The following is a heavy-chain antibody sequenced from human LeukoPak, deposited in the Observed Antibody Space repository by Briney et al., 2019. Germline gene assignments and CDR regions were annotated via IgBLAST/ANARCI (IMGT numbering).Heavy chain of an antibody. CDR1: GGTFSSYA. Sequence: SVNVSCKPSGGTFSSYAISWVRQAPGQGLEWMGGIIPIFGTANYAQKFQGRVTITADKSTSTAYMELSRLRLEDTAGYYCARGFPGNPLRSGSYDNSWYYWGQGTVVSVSS. CDR2: IIPIFGTA. CDR3: ARGFPGNPLRSGSYDNSWYY. J-gene: IGHJ4*02. V-gene: IGHV1-69*06. D-gene: IGHD3-10*02.